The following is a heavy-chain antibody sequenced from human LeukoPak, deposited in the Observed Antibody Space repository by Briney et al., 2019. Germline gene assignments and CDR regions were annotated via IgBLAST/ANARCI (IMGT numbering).Heavy chain of an antibody. CDR3: AKEYAPPYSSGWYPFDY. J-gene: IGHJ4*02. CDR1: GFTFSSYG. CDR2: ISYDGSNK. Sequence: QPGRSLRLSCAASGFTFSSYGMHSVRQAPGKGLEWVAVISYDGSNKYYAESVKGRFTISRDNSKNTLYLQMNSLRAEDTAVYYCAKEYAPPYSSGWYPFDYWGQGTLVTASS. D-gene: IGHD6-19*01. V-gene: IGHV3-30*18.